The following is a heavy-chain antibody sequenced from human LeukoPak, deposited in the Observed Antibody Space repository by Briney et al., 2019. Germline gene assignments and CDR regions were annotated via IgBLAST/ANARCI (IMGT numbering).Heavy chain of an antibody. V-gene: IGHV1-46*01. Sequence: ASVKVSCKASGYTFTSYYMHWVRQAPGQGLEWMGIINPSGGSTRYAQKFQGRVTMTRDTSTSTVYMELSSLRSEDTAVYYCARGLRDPYYYYGIDVWGQGTTVTVSS. CDR2: INPSGGST. J-gene: IGHJ6*02. CDR1: GYTFTSYY. D-gene: IGHD4-17*01. CDR3: ARGLRDPYYYYGIDV.